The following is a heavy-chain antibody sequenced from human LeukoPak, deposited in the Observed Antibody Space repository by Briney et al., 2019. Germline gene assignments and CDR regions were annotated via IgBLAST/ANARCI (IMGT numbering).Heavy chain of an antibody. J-gene: IGHJ4*02. CDR2: TYTGGNS. Sequence: GGSLRLSCAASGFTVSSTHIVWVRQAPGKGLEWVSVTYTGGNSYYTDSVKGRFIISRDISKNTLYLQMNSLRDDDTAVYYCARGGGGTYWDYWGQGTLVTVSS. D-gene: IGHD2-15*01. V-gene: IGHV3-53*01. CDR1: GFTVSSTH. CDR3: ARGGGGTYWDY.